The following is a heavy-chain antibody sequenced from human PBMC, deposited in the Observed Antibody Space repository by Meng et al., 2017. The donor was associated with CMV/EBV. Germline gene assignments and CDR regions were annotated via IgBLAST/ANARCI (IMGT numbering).Heavy chain of an antibody. D-gene: IGHD5-18*01. CDR1: GFTFSSYG. Sequence: GESLKISCAASGFTFSSYGMHWVRQAPGKGLEWVAFIRYDGSNKYYADSVKDRFTISRDNSKNTLYLQMNSLRAEDTAVYYCAKRKGGYSYGDFDYWGQGTLVTVSS. J-gene: IGHJ4*02. CDR2: IRYDGSNK. V-gene: IGHV3-30*02. CDR3: AKRKGGYSYGDFDY.